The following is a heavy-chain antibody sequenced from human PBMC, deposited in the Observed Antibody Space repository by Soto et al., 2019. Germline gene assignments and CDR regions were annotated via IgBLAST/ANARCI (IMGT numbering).Heavy chain of an antibody. J-gene: IGHJ4*02. V-gene: IGHV4-4*09. CDR2: IYRSGST. Sequence: SETLCLTCTVSGDSVRNQYWSWIRRPPGRGLEWIGYIYRSGSTKYNPSLKSRLTISVDTSKNQFSLKLSSVTAADTAVYYCARHREGATVTTYYYFDYWGQGTLVTVSS. CDR1: GDSVRNQY. CDR3: ARHREGATVTTYYYFDY. D-gene: IGHD4-17*01.